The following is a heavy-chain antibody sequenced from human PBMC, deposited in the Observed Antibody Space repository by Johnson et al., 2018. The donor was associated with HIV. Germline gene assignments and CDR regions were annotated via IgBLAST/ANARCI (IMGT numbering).Heavy chain of an antibody. J-gene: IGHJ3*02. CDR3: ARSDYDSSGYYALDI. Sequence: VLLVESGGGLVQPGGSLRLSCAASGFTFSSYDMHWVRKATGKGLEWVSAIGTAGDTYYPGSVKGRFTISRENAKNSLYLQMNSLRAGDTAVYYCARSDYDSSGYYALDIWGQGTRVTVSS. D-gene: IGHD3-22*01. CDR2: IGTAGDT. V-gene: IGHV3-13*01. CDR1: GFTFSSYD.